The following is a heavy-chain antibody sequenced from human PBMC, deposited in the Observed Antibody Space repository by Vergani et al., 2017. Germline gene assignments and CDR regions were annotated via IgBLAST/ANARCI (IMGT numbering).Heavy chain of an antibody. CDR3: AKDREMATIRGDWFDP. J-gene: IGHJ5*02. CDR2: INSDGSST. CDR1: GFTFSSYW. D-gene: IGHD5-24*01. Sequence: VQLVESGGGLVQPGGSLRLSCAASGFTFSSYWMHWVRQAPGKGLVWVSRINSDGSSTSYAYSVKGRFTISRDNAKNTLYLQMNSLRAEDTAVYYCAKDREMATIRGDWFDPWGQGTLVTVSS. V-gene: IGHV3-74*01.